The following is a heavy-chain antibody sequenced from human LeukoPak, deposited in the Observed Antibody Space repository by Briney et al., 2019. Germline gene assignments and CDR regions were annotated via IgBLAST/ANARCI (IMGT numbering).Heavy chain of an antibody. CDR2: ISAYNGNT. Sequence: ASVKVSCKASGYTFTSYGISWVRQAPGQGLEWMGWISAYNGNTNYAQKLQGRVTMTTDTSTSTAYMELSSLRSEDTAVYYCASTPQYYYDSSGYYTRWGQGTLVTVSS. J-gene: IGHJ4*02. CDR1: GYTFTSYG. D-gene: IGHD3-22*01. V-gene: IGHV1-18*01. CDR3: ASTPQYYYDSSGYYTR.